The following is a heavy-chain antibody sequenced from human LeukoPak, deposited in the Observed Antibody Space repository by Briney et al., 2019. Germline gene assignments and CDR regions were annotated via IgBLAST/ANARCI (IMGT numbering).Heavy chain of an antibody. D-gene: IGHD4-11*01. V-gene: IGHV3-66*01. CDR1: GFTVSSDY. CDR3: ARDLGPTAPPFY. Sequence: GGPLRLSCTASGFTVSSDYMSWVRQAPGKGLEWVSVIYSGGSTYYADSVKGRFTISRDNPKNTLYLQMNSLRAEDTAVYYCARDLGPTAPPFYWGQGTLVIVSS. J-gene: IGHJ4*02. CDR2: IYSGGST.